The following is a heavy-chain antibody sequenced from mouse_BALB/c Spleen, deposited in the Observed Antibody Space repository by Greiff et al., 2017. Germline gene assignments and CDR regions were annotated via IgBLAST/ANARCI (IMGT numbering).Heavy chain of an antibody. CDR2: ISDGGSYT. J-gene: IGHJ2*01. Sequence: DVKLVESGGGLVKPGGSLKLSCAASGFTFSDYYMYWVRQTPEKRLEWVATISDGGSYTYYPDSVKGRFTISRDNAKNNLYLQMSSLKSEDTAMYYCARERNGYDGNFDYWGQGTTLTVSS. CDR3: ARERNGYDGNFDY. D-gene: IGHD2-2*01. V-gene: IGHV5-4*02. CDR1: GFTFSDYY.